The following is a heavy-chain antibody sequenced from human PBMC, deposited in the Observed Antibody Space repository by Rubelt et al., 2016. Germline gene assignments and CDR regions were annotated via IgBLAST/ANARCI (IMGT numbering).Heavy chain of an antibody. CDR3: ARGLTIAVAGTPDY. V-gene: IGHV3-48*04. Sequence: EYGGGLVQPGGSLRLSCAASGFTFSSYSMDWVRQVPGKGLEWVSFISGDLHTIYYTDSVRGRFTISRDNAKSSLYLQMDNLRAEDTAVYYCARGLTIAVAGTPDYWGQGTLVTVSS. CDR2: ISGDLHTI. D-gene: IGHD6-19*01. J-gene: IGHJ4*02. CDR1: GFTFSSYS.